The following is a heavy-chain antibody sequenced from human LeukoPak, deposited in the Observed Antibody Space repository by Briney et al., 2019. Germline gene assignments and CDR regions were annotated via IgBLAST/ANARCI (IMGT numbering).Heavy chain of an antibody. CDR2: INHSGST. CDR1: GGSFSGYY. V-gene: IGHV4-34*01. Sequence: SETLSLTCAVYGGSFSGYYWSWIRQPPGNGLEWMGEINHSGSTNYNPSLKSRVTISVHTSKNQFSLKLSSVTAADTAVYYCARGRRTAQTKNNWFDPWGQGTLVTVS. CDR3: ARGRRTAQTKNNWFDP. J-gene: IGHJ5*02. D-gene: IGHD2-8*01.